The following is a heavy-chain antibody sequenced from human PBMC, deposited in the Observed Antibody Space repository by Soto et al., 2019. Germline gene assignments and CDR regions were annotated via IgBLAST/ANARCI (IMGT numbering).Heavy chain of an antibody. CDR3: AKDRSQYQLPHDAFDI. CDR2: ISYDGSNK. CDR1: GFTFSSYG. J-gene: IGHJ3*02. Sequence: GGSLRLSCAASGFTFSSYGMHWVRQAPGKGLEWVAVISYDGSNKYYADSVKGRFTISRDNSKNTLYLQMNSLRAEDTAVYYCAKDRSQYQLPHDAFDIWGQGTMVTVS. V-gene: IGHV3-30*18. D-gene: IGHD2-2*01.